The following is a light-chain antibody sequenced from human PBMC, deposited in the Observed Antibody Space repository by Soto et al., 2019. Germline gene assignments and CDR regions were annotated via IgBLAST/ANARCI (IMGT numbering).Light chain of an antibody. CDR2: DVS. CDR3: SSYRSSSTVYV. J-gene: IGLJ1*01. V-gene: IGLV2-14*01. Sequence: QSVLTQPASVSGSPGQSITISCTGTRSDVGGYNYVSWYQQHPGEAPKLLIYDVSNRPSGVSNRFSGSKSGNTASLTISGLQAEDEADYYCSSYRSSSTVYVFGTGTKVTVL. CDR1: RSDVGGYNY.